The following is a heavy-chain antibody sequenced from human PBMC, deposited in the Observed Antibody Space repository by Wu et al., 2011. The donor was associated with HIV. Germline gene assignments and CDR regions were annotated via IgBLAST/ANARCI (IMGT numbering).Heavy chain of an antibody. V-gene: IGHV1-2*02. CDR3: TRPLYCSGGSCLNWFDR. D-gene: IGHD2-15*01. CDR2: INPNSGGT. J-gene: IGHJ5*02. CDR1: GYTFTGYY. Sequence: QVQLVQSGAEVKKPGASVKVSCKASGYTFTGYYMHWVRQAPGQGLEWMGWINPNSGGTNFAQTFQGRVSMTRDTSITTAYMELSSLRSDDTAVYYCTRPLYCSGGSCLNWFDRWGQGTLVTVSS.